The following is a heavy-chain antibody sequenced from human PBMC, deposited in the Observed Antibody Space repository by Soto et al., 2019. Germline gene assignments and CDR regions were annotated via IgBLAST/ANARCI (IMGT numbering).Heavy chain of an antibody. Sequence: SSSSYYWGWIRQPPGKGLEWVSAISAGATGTYYADSVKGRFTISRDTSKNTLFLQMNSLRAEDTALYYCATSRRAAAGKYYFDYWGQGTLVTVSS. CDR1: SSSSYY. D-gene: IGHD6-13*01. CDR2: ISAGATGT. CDR3: ATSRRAAAGKYYFDY. J-gene: IGHJ4*02. V-gene: IGHV3-23*01.